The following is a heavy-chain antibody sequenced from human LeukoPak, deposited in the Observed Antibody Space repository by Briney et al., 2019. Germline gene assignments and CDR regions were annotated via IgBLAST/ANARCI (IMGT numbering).Heavy chain of an antibody. D-gene: IGHD3-10*02. CDR2: ISSSGSTI. CDR1: GFTFSSYE. Sequence: GGSLRLSCAASGFTFSSYEMNWVRQAPGKGLEWVAYISSSGSTIYYADSVKGRFTISRDNAKNSLYLQMNSLRAEDPAVYYCAELGISMIGGVWGKGTTVTTSS. V-gene: IGHV3-48*03. CDR3: AELGISMIGGV. J-gene: IGHJ6*04.